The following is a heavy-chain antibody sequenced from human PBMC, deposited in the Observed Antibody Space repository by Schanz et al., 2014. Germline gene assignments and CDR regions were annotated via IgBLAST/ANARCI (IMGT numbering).Heavy chain of an antibody. CDR1: GYTFTSYY. Sequence: QVQLVQSGAEVKKPGASVKVSCKASGYTFTSYYMHWVRQAPGQGLEWMGIINPSGGSTSYAQKFKGRVTMTRDTSTSTVYMYLSSLRSEDTAVYYCARRYSSGWYEFDYWGQGTLVTVSS. D-gene: IGHD6-19*01. CDR3: ARRYSSGWYEFDY. CDR2: INPSGGST. V-gene: IGHV1-46*03. J-gene: IGHJ4*02.